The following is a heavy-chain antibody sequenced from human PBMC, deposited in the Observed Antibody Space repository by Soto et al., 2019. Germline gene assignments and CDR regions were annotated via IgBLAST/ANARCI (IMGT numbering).Heavy chain of an antibody. Sequence: PSETLSLTCTVSGGSISSGGSYWSWIRQHPGKGLEWIGYIYYSGSTYYNPSLKSRVTISVDTSKNQFSLKLSSVTAADTAVYYCARAGGRSGWYGEGYYYYGMAVWGQGTTVTVSS. CDR3: ARAGGRSGWYGEGYYYYGMAV. CDR2: IYYSGST. J-gene: IGHJ6*02. D-gene: IGHD6-19*01. CDR1: GGSISSGGSY. V-gene: IGHV4-31*03.